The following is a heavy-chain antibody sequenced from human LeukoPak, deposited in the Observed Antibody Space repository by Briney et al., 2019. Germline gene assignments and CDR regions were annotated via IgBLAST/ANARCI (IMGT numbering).Heavy chain of an antibody. V-gene: IGHV4-34*01. J-gene: IGHJ6*03. CDR1: GFTFSDHY. CDR2: INHSGST. CDR3: ARGRYCSSTSCYTGVFGYYYYYMDV. D-gene: IGHD2-2*02. Sequence: GSLRLSCAASGFTFSDHYMDWVRQPPGKGLEWIGEINHSGSTNYNPSLKSRVTISVDTSKNQFSLKLSSVTAADTAVYYCARGRYCSSTSCYTGVFGYYYYYMDVWGKGTTVTVSS.